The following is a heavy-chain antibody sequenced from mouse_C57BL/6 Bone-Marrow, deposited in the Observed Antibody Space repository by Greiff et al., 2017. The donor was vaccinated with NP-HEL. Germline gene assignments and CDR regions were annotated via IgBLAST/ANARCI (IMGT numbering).Heavy chain of an antibody. CDR2: IDPANGNT. CDR1: GFNIKNTY. CDR3: ARSFYYGYVSYYFDY. Sequence: VQLKESVAELVRPGASVKLSCTASGFNIKNTYMHWVKQRPEQGLEWIGRIDPANGNTKYAPKFQGKATITADTSSNTAYLQLSSLTSEDTAIYYCARSFYYGYVSYYFDYWGQGTTLTVSS. V-gene: IGHV14-3*01. D-gene: IGHD2-2*01. J-gene: IGHJ2*01.